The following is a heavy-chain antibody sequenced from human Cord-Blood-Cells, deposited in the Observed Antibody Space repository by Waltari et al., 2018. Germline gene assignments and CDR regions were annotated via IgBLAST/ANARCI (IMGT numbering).Heavy chain of an antibody. CDR2: INPNSGGT. D-gene: IGHD6-13*01. Sequence: QVQLVQPGAEAKKPGASVTFSCKASGYTFTAHSMHWVHQAPGQGLEWMGWINPNSGGTNYAQKFQGRVTMTRDTSISTAYMELSRLRSDDTAVYYCASIAAAGTRAFDIWGQGTMVTVSS. J-gene: IGHJ3*02. CDR1: GYTFTAHS. V-gene: IGHV1-2*02. CDR3: ASIAAAGTRAFDI.